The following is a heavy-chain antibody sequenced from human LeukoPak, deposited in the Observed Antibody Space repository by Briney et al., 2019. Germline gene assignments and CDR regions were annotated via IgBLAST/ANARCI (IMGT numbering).Heavy chain of an antibody. D-gene: IGHD3-9*01. CDR2: IYYSGST. CDR3: ARGVLRYFDWLPYYWYFDL. Sequence: SETLSLTCTVSGGSISSYYWRWIRQPPGKGLEWIGYIYYSGSTNYNPSLKSRVTISVDTSKNQFSLKLSSVTAADTAVYYCARGVLRYFDWLPYYWYFDLWGRGTLVTVSS. J-gene: IGHJ2*01. V-gene: IGHV4-59*01. CDR1: GGSISSYY.